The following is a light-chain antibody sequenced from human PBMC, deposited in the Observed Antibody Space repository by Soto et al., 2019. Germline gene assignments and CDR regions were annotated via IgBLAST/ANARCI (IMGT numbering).Light chain of an antibody. CDR3: KQYNGSPPWT. CDR2: DVS. CDR1: PSVNGN. V-gene: IGKV3-15*01. J-gene: IGKJ1*01. Sequence: EVVVTQSPATLSVSPGARATLSCRASPSVNGNLAWYQPTPGQTPRLLIYDVSTRANGVPARCSGRGAGTEFTLTISSLQSEDCELYYCKQYNGSPPWTLGQGTRVEIK.